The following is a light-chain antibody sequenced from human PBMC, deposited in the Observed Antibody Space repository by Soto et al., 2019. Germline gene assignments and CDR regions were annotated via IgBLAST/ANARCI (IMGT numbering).Light chain of an antibody. V-gene: IGKV1-33*01. CDR3: QQYDNVPYT. J-gene: IGKJ2*01. CDR2: DAS. Sequence: DIPMTQSPSSLSASVRDRVTITCQASHDISNYLNWYQQKPGKAPQLLIYDASNLATGVPSRFSGSGSGTDFTFTISSLQPEDIATYYCQQYDNVPYTFGQGTNLEIK. CDR1: HDISNY.